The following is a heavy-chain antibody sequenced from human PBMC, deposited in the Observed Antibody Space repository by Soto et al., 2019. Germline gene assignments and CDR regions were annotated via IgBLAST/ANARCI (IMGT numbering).Heavy chain of an antibody. CDR1: GFTFSSYA. V-gene: IGHV3-23*01. J-gene: IGHJ4*02. D-gene: IGHD2-15*01. CDR2: ISGSGGST. Sequence: GGSLRLSCAASGFTFSSYAMSWVRQAPGKGLEWVSAISGSGGSTYYADSVKGRFTISRDNSKNTLYLQMNSLRAEDTAVYYCAKEESGYCSGGSCGPYFDYWGQGTLVTVSS. CDR3: AKEESGYCSGGSCGPYFDY.